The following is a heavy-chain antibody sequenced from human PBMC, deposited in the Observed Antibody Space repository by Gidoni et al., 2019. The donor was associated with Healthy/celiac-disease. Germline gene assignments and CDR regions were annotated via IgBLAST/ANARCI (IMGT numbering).Heavy chain of an antibody. CDR2: ISGSGGST. D-gene: IGHD3-3*01. CDR3: AKGRVTIFGVVSPYYYYGMDV. J-gene: IGHJ6*02. CDR1: GITFSSCA. V-gene: IGHV3-23*04. Sequence: EVQLVESGGGLVQPGGSLRLYCAASGITFSSCAMRWVRQAPGEGLGWVSAISGSGGSTYYADSVKGRFTISRDNSKNTLYLQMNSLRAEDTAVYYCAKGRVTIFGVVSPYYYYGMDVWGQGTTVTVSS.